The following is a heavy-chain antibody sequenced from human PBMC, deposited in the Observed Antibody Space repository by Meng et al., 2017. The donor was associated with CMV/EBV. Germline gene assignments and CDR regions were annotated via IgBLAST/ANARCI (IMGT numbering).Heavy chain of an antibody. CDR1: GTSISSYY. Sequence: LQGSVPRRVEPSDPLSLTSSAAGTSISSYYGSRIRQPARKGLEWIGGIDTSGSTNYNPSLRSRVTMSVDTSKNQFSLKLRSVIAADTSVYYCARSMVVAGDWFDPWGQGTLVTVSS. J-gene: IGHJ5*02. D-gene: IGHD2-15*01. CDR3: ARSMVVAGDWFDP. V-gene: IGHV4-4*07. CDR2: IDTSGST.